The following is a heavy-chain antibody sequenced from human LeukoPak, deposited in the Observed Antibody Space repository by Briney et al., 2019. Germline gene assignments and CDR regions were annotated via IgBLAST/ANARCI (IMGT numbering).Heavy chain of an antibody. CDR3: AKGGYCSSTSCYFGPNYGMDV. J-gene: IGHJ6*04. Sequence: PVGSLRLSCAASGFTFSSYAMSWVRQAPGKGLEWVSAISGSGGSTYYADSVKGRFTISRDNSKNTLYLQMNSLRAEDTAVYYCAKGGYCSSTSCYFGPNYGMDVWGKGTTVTVSS. CDR2: ISGSGGST. V-gene: IGHV3-23*01. D-gene: IGHD2-2*01. CDR1: GFTFSSYA.